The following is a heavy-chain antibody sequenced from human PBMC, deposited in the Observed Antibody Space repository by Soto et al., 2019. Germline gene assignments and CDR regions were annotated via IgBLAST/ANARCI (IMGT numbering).Heavy chain of an antibody. CDR2: INPNSGGT. CDR1: GYTFTGYY. Sequence: ASVKVSCKASGYTFTGYYMHWVRQAPGQGLEWMGWINPNSGGTNYAQKFQGWVTMTRDTSISTAYMELSRLRSDDTAVYYCAREMVVAAAGAGHHYYYMDVWGKGTTVTVSS. J-gene: IGHJ6*03. D-gene: IGHD6-13*01. V-gene: IGHV1-2*04. CDR3: AREMVVAAAGAGHHYYYMDV.